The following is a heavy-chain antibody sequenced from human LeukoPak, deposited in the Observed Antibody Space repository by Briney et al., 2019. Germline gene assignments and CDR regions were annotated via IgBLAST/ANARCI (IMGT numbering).Heavy chain of an antibody. J-gene: IGHJ5*02. Sequence: SETLSLTCTVSGGSISSYYWSWIRQPPGKGLEWIGYIYYSGSTNYNPSLKSRVTISVEMSKNQFSLKLSSVTAADTAVYYCARGVREQQLVYNWFDPWGQGTLVAVSS. CDR3: ARGVREQQLVYNWFDP. V-gene: IGHV4-59*01. CDR1: GGSISSYY. CDR2: IYYSGST. D-gene: IGHD6-13*01.